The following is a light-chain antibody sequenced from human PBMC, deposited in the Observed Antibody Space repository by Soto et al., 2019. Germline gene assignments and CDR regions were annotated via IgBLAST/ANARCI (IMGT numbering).Light chain of an antibody. J-gene: IGLJ2*01. CDR3: LLSFSGTHVV. CDR2: DTS. Sequence: QAVVTQEPSLTVSPGGTVTLTCGSSTGAVTSGHYPYWFQQKSGQAPRALIYDTSNKHSWTPARFSGSLLGGKAALTLSGAQSEDEAEYYCLLSFSGTHVVFGGGTKGTVL. CDR1: TGAVTSGHY. V-gene: IGLV7-46*01.